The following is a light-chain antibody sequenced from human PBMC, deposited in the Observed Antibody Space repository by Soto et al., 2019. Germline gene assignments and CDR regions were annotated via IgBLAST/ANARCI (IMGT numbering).Light chain of an antibody. CDR3: QHYNSYSEA. Sequence: DIQMTQSPSTLSGSVGDRVTITCRASQTISSWLAWYQQRPGKAPKLLIYKASTLESGVPSRFSGSGSGTEFTLPISSLQPDDFATYYCQHYNSYSEAFGQGSKVDI. J-gene: IGKJ1*01. V-gene: IGKV1-5*03. CDR2: KAS. CDR1: QTISSW.